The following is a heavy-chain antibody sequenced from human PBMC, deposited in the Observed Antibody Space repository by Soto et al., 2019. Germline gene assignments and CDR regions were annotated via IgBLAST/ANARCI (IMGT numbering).Heavy chain of an antibody. CDR3: ARQTNWFDP. V-gene: IGHV4-59*08. CDR2: IYYSGST. Sequence: SETLSLTCTVSGGSISSYYWSWIRQPPGKGLEWIGYIYYSGSTNYNPSLKSRVTISVDTSKNQFSLKLSSVTAADTAVYYCARQTNWFDPWGQGTLVTVSS. J-gene: IGHJ5*02. CDR1: GGSISSYY.